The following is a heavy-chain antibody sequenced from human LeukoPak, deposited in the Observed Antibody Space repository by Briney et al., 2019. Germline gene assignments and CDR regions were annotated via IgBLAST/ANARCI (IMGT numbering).Heavy chain of an antibody. V-gene: IGHV3-23*01. Sequence: PGGSLRLSCAASGFTFSSYAMSWVRQAPGKGLEWVSAISGSGFSTYYADSVKGRFTISRDNSKNTLYLQMNSLRVEDTAVYYCAKLSSSASAYWGQGTLSPSPQ. D-gene: IGHD6-6*01. CDR1: GFTFSSYA. CDR3: AKLSSSASAY. CDR2: ISGSGFST. J-gene: IGHJ4*02.